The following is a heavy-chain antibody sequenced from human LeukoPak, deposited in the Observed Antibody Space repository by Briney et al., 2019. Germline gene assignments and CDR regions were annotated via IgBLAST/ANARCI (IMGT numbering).Heavy chain of an antibody. Sequence: GGSLRLSCAASGFTFSSYGMHWVRQAPGKGLEWVAVIWYDGSNKYYADSVKGRFTISRDSSKNTLYLQMNSLRAEDTAVYYCAREENYYGSGSYPGSWGQGTLVTVSS. CDR1: GFTFSSYG. CDR3: AREENYYGSGSYPGS. J-gene: IGHJ4*02. V-gene: IGHV3-33*01. CDR2: IWYDGSNK. D-gene: IGHD3-10*01.